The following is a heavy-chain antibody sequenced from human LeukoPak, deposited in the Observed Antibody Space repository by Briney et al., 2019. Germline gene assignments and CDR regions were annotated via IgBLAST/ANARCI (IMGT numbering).Heavy chain of an antibody. CDR3: AKVHSDVLTGFTWAFDD. V-gene: IGHV4-39*07. Sequence: SETLSLTCTVSGGSISSSSYYWGWIRQPPGKGLEWIGSIYYSGSTYYNPSLKSRVTISVDTSKNQFSLKLSSVTAADTAVYYCAKVHSDVLTGFTWAFDDWGQGTLVTVSS. CDR1: GGSISSSSYY. J-gene: IGHJ4*02. CDR2: IYYSGST. D-gene: IGHD3-9*01.